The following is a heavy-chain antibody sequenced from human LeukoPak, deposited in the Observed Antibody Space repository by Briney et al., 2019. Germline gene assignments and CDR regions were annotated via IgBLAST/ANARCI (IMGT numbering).Heavy chain of an antibody. D-gene: IGHD3-22*01. CDR1: GYSFTSYW. Sequence: GESLKISRKGSGYSFTSYWIGWVRPMPGKGLEWMGIIYPGDSDTRYSPSFQGQVTISADKSISTAYLQWSSLKASDTAMYYCARVNYYDSSGHFDYWGQGTLVTVSS. V-gene: IGHV5-51*01. CDR3: ARVNYYDSSGHFDY. J-gene: IGHJ4*02. CDR2: IYPGDSDT.